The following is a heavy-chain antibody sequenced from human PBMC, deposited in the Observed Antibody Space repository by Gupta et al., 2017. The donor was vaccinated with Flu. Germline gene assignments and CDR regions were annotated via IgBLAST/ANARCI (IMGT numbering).Heavy chain of an antibody. CDR1: GSTLRDHD. J-gene: IGHJ6*01. CDR3: ARRHNGLAA. CDR2: TSPAARPT. V-gene: IGHV3-11*01. Sequence: SGSTLRDHDMTWFVQAPGKGPASAYPTSPAARPTFYADSAKGRFTVSRDNAKNPPHLQPEILRAEDTALYYCARRHNGLAAWGQGATVPSPQ.